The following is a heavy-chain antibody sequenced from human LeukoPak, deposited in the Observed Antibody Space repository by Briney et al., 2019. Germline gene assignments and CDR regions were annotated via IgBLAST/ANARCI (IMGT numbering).Heavy chain of an antibody. J-gene: IGHJ3*02. D-gene: IGHD3-10*01. Sequence: PGGTLRLSCAASGFTLATYSMNWVRQAPGKGLEWVSSISSSSAYIYYADSVKGRFTISRDNAKESLFLQMNSLRPEDTALYYCARLWFGAFDIWGQGTMVTVSS. V-gene: IGHV3-21*01. CDR3: ARLWFGAFDI. CDR2: ISSSSAYI. CDR1: GFTLATYS.